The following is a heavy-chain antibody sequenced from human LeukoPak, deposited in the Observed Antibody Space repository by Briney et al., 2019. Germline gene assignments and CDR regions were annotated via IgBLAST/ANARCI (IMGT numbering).Heavy chain of an antibody. Sequence: GESLKISCKGSGYSFTSYWITWVRQMPGKGLEWMGRIDPSDSYTNYSPSFQGHVTISADKSISIAYLQWSSLKASDTAMYYCARVRHFYGSGSHYGMDVWGKGTTVTVSS. J-gene: IGHJ6*04. V-gene: IGHV5-10-1*01. D-gene: IGHD3-10*01. CDR3: ARVRHFYGSGSHYGMDV. CDR1: GYSFTSYW. CDR2: IDPSDSYT.